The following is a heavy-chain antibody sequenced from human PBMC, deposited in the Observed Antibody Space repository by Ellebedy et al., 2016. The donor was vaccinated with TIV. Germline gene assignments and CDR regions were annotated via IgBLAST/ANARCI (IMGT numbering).Heavy chain of an antibody. CDR2: INQLESER. CDR3: ATDGSFGDHASPMHAFEI. Sequence: GGSLRLSCAASRVSFSSYWMSRVSQAPGKGLEWVANINQLESERHYVDAVRGRFTISRDNAKNSLYLQMNSLRTEYTALYYCATDGSFGDHASPMHAFEIWGQGTMVTVSS. J-gene: IGHJ3*02. V-gene: IGHV3-7*01. D-gene: IGHD3-10*01. CDR1: RVSFSSYW.